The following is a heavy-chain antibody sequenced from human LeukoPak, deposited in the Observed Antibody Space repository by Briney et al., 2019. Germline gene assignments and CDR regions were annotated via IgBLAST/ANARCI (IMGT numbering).Heavy chain of an antibody. CDR3: ARSKVRGVDYYYYGMDV. V-gene: IGHV4-4*02. D-gene: IGHD3-10*01. CDR1: GGSVTSTNW. Sequence: SETLSLTCDVSGGSVTSTNWWTWVRQPPGKGLEWIGEVHLDGRTNYNPSLKSRLIMSVDLPENHISLKLTSVTAADTAVYYCARSKVRGVDYYYYGMDVWGQGTTVTVSS. CDR2: VHLDGRT. J-gene: IGHJ6*02.